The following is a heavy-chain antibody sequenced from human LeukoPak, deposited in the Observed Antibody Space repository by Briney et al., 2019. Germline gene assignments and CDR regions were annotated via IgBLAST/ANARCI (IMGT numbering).Heavy chain of an antibody. V-gene: IGHV3-7*01. D-gene: IGHD6-6*01. Sequence: GGSLRLSCAASRFSFSSNWMSWVRQAPGKGLEWVANINEDGSAKYHVDSVKGRFTVSRDNAKNSLYVQMNSLRVEDTAVYYCARTPGIAAGRGYYYYMDVWGKGTTVTVSS. J-gene: IGHJ6*03. CDR2: INEDGSAK. CDR1: RFSFSSNW. CDR3: ARTPGIAAGRGYYYYMDV.